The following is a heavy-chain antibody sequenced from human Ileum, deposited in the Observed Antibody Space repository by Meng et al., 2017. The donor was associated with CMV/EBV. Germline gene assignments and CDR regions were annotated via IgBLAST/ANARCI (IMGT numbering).Heavy chain of an antibody. CDR2: INHSGST. CDR1: GGSFSGYY. D-gene: IGHD5-24*01. V-gene: IGHV4-34*01. J-gene: IGHJ6*02. CDR3: ARRDRYYYYYGMDV. Sequence: ETLSLTCAVYGGSFSGYYWSWIRQPPGKGLEWIGEINHSGSTNYNPSLKSRVTISVDTSKNQFSLKLSSVTAADTAVYYCARRDRYYYYYGMDVWGQGTTVTVSS.